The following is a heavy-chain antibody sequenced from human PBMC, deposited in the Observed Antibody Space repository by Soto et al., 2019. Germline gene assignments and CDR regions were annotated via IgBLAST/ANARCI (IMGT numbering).Heavy chain of an antibody. J-gene: IGHJ6*02. V-gene: IGHV4-61*01. CDR3: ARDRVEVVVPATLNYYYGMDV. CDR2: IYYSGST. Sequence: PSETLSLTCTVSGGSVSSGSYYWSWIRQPPGKGLEWIGYIYYSGSTHYNPSLKSRVTISVDTSKNQFSLKLSSVTAADTAVYYCARDRVEVVVPATLNYYYGMDVRGQGTTVT. D-gene: IGHD2-15*01. CDR1: GGSVSSGSYY.